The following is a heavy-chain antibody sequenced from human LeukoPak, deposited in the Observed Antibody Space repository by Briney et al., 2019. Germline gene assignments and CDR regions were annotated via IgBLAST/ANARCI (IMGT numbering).Heavy chain of an antibody. D-gene: IGHD3-22*01. Sequence: PGGSLRLSCAASGFTFSSYEMNWVRQAPGKGLEWVSYISSSGSTIYYADSVKGRFTISRDNAKNSLYLQMNSLRAEDTAVYYCARLGRYYDSSGYYGDYFDYWGQGTLVTLSS. CDR3: ARLGRYYDSSGYYGDYFDY. J-gene: IGHJ4*02. CDR1: GFTFSSYE. V-gene: IGHV3-48*03. CDR2: ISSSGSTI.